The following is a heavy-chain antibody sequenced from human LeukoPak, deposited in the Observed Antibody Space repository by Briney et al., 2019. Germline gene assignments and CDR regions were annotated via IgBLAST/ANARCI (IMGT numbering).Heavy chain of an antibody. D-gene: IGHD2-15*01. J-gene: IGHJ4*02. CDR2: ISGSGGST. CDR1: GFTFSSYA. V-gene: IGHV3-23*01. CDR3: AKEEPGDIVVVVAAPTGY. Sequence: AGGSLRLSCAASGFTFSSYAMSWVRQAPGKGLEWVSAISGSGGSTYYADSVKGRFTISRDNSKNTLYLQMNSLRAEDTAVYYCAKEEPGDIVVVVAAPTGYWGQGTLVTVSS.